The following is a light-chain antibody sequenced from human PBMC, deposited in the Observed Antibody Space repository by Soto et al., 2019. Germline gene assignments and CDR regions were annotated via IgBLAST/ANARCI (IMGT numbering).Light chain of an antibody. J-gene: IGKJ2*01. CDR3: QQYNSYPGGYT. CDR1: QSISSW. Sequence: DIQMTQSPSTLSASVGDRVTITCRASQSISSWLAWYQQKPGKAPKLLIYKASDLDSGVPSRFSGSGSGTEFTLTISSLQPDDFATYYGQQYNSYPGGYTFGQGTKLEIK. CDR2: KAS. V-gene: IGKV1-5*03.